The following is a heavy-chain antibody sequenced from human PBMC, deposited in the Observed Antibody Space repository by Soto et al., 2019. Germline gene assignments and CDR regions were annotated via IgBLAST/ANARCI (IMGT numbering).Heavy chain of an antibody. CDR1: GGTFSSYA. CDR3: ARTGYSYGFDY. Sequence: ASVKVSCKASGGTFSSYAISWVRQAPGQGLEWMGGIIPIFGTANYAQKFQGRVTITADKSTSTAYMELSSLRSEDTAVYYCARTGYSYGFDYWGQGTLVTAPQ. D-gene: IGHD5-18*01. V-gene: IGHV1-69*06. CDR2: IIPIFGTA. J-gene: IGHJ4*02.